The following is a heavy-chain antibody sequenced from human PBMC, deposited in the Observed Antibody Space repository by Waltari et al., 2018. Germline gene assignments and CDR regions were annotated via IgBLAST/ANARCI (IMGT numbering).Heavy chain of an antibody. J-gene: IGHJ4*02. CDR2: IWYDGSNK. V-gene: IGHV3-30*18. CDR1: GFTFSSDG. CDR3: AKSYYDFWSGYEGTYYFDY. D-gene: IGHD3-3*01. Sequence: QVQLVESGGGVVQPGRSLRLSCAASGFTFSSDGMHWVRQAQGKGLEWVAVIWYDGSNKYYADSVKGRFTISRDNSKNTLYLQMNSLRAEDTAMYYCAKSYYDFWSGYEGTYYFDYWGQGTLVTVSS.